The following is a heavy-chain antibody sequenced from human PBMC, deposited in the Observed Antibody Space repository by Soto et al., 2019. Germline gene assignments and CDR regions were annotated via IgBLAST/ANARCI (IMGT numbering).Heavy chain of an antibody. V-gene: IGHV1-2*02. Sequence: GASVKVSCKASGYTFTDYFIHWVRQAPGQGFEWMGWINPNSRGTNYAQKFQGRVTMTRDTSNSTAYMELRGLRSDDTAVYYCARVTLTAGNWFDPWGQGTLVTVSS. CDR1: GYTFTDYF. CDR3: ARVTLTAGNWFDP. J-gene: IGHJ5*02. CDR2: INPNSRGT.